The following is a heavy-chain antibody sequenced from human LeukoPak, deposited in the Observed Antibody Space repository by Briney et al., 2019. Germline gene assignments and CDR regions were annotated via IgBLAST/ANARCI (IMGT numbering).Heavy chain of an antibody. Sequence: PGGSLRLSCAASGFTFSSYAMSWVRQPPGKGLEWIGTIYYSGATYYNPSLKSRVTISSDTSKNQVSLKLNSVTAADTAVYFCARSSGGQLWSPHDSWGQGILVTVSS. D-gene: IGHD5-18*01. J-gene: IGHJ4*02. CDR3: ARSSGGQLWSPHDS. V-gene: IGHV4-59*12. CDR1: GFTFSSYA. CDR2: IYYSGAT.